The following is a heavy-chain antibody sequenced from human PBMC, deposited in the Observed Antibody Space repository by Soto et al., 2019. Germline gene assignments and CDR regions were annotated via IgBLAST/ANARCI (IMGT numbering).Heavy chain of an antibody. D-gene: IGHD6-19*01. CDR2: ISAYNGNT. V-gene: IGHV1-18*01. CDR1: GYTFTSYG. CDR3: ARQIVDRWYSSGWYFDY. J-gene: IGHJ4*02. Sequence: ASVKVSCKASGYTFTSYGISWVRQAPGQGLEWMGWISAYNGNTNYAQKLQGRVTMTTDTSTSTAYMELRSLRSDDTAVYYCARQIVDRWYSSGWYFDYWGQGTLVTVSS.